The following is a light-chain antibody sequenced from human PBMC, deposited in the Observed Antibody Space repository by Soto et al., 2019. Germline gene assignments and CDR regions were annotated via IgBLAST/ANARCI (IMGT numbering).Light chain of an antibody. CDR3: SSYAGSNIVV. CDR1: SSDVGGYNF. CDR2: EVS. J-gene: IGLJ2*01. Sequence: QSALTQPPSASGSPGQSVTISCTGTSSDVGGYNFVSWYQQHPGKAPKLMIYEVSERPSGVPDRFSGSKSGNTASLTVSGLHAEDEAEYYCSSYAGSNIVVFGGGTQLTVL. V-gene: IGLV2-8*01.